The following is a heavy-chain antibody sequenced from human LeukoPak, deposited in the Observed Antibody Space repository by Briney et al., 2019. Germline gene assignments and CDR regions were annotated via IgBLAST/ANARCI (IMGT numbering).Heavy chain of an antibody. CDR2: IKSKAHGGAT. CDR3: TTDPPFTQPELDY. Sequence: PGGSLRLSCAASGFSFTNAWMSWVRQAPGKGLQWVARIKSKAHGGATDYAAPVKGRFTISRDDSKETVHLQMDSLNTEDSAVYYCTTDPPFTQPELDYWGQGTLVTVSS. CDR1: GFSFTNAW. J-gene: IGHJ4*02. V-gene: IGHV3-15*01. D-gene: IGHD5-18*01.